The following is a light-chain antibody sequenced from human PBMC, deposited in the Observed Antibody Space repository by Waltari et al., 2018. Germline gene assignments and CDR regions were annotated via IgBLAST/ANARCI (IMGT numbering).Light chain of an antibody. Sequence: SYELTQPPSVSVSPGQTARITCSGDVLPKQFAYCYQQKPGQAPVLGMYKDPERPSGIPERFSGSSSGTTVTLTISGAQAEDEADYHCQSADSSGTYDVFGTGTKVTVL. J-gene: IGLJ1*01. CDR2: KDP. CDR3: QSADSSGTYDV. CDR1: VLPKQF. V-gene: IGLV3-25*03.